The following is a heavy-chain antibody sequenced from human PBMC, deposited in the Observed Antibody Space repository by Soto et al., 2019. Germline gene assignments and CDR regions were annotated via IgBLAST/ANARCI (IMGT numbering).Heavy chain of an antibody. CDR3: ARWPQPRYTADPYAVDV. CDR2: IVPSLDTT. J-gene: IGHJ6*02. D-gene: IGHD3-16*02. Sequence: QVHLVQSGTEVKKPGSSVKVSCKASGGTFSSSGFSWVRQAPGQGLEWMGMIVPSLDTTNYAQKFQARVTITADEVTSTAYMEWRSLRSEHTAVYYCARWPQPRYTADPYAVDVWGQGTRVIVSS. CDR1: GGTFSSSG. V-gene: IGHV1-69*11.